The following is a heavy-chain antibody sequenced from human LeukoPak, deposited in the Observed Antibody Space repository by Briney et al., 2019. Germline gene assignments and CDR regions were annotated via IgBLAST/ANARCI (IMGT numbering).Heavy chain of an antibody. D-gene: IGHD5-24*01. CDR1: GFTFSSYW. Sequence: GGSLRLSCAASGFTFSSYWMHWVRQAPGKGLVWVSRINSDGSSTSYADSVKGRFTISRDNAENTLYLQMNSLRAEDTAVYYCARDPSRDGYNYWGQGTLVTVSS. V-gene: IGHV3-74*01. J-gene: IGHJ4*02. CDR2: INSDGSST. CDR3: ARDPSRDGYNY.